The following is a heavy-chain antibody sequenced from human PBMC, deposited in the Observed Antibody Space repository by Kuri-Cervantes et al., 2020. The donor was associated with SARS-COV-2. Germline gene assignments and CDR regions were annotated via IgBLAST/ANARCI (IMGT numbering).Heavy chain of an antibody. Sequence: GGSLRLSCAASGFTFSSYAMSWVRQAPGKGLEWVSAISGSGGATYCAESVKGRFTLSRDNAKNMLFLQMNSLRAEDTAVYYCVRDGDHWNFDYWGQGTLVTVSS. D-gene: IGHD1-1*01. CDR2: ISGSGGAT. J-gene: IGHJ4*02. V-gene: IGHV3-23*01. CDR3: VRDGDHWNFDY. CDR1: GFTFSSYA.